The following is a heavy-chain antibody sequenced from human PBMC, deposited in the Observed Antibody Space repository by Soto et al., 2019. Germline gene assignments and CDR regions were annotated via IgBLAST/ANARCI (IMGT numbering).Heavy chain of an antibody. CDR1: GYTFTSYG. D-gene: IGHD3-9*01. J-gene: IGHJ5*02. CDR3: ARHSSQWPTWLVS. V-gene: IGHV1-18*01. Sequence: QVQLVQSGAEVKKPGASVKVSCKASGYTFTSYGISWVRQAPGQGLEWVGWISGYDGNTDYAHKFRGSVTMTTDTATNTAYMDLRSLRSDVTAVSSCARHSSQWPTWLVSWCQGTPLTASS. CDR2: ISGYDGNT.